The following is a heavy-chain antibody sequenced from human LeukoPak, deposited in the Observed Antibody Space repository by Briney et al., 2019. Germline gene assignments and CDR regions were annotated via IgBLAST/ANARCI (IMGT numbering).Heavy chain of an antibody. Sequence: GGSLRLSCAASGFTFSTYAMSWVRQAPGKGLEWVSLISGSGGGTYYANSVKGRFTISRDNSKNILYLQMDSLRTEDTAVYYCAKERATTTTFDYWGQGTLITVSS. CDR3: AKERATTTTFDY. V-gene: IGHV3-23*01. CDR2: ISGSGGGT. CDR1: GFTFSTYA. D-gene: IGHD4-11*01. J-gene: IGHJ4*02.